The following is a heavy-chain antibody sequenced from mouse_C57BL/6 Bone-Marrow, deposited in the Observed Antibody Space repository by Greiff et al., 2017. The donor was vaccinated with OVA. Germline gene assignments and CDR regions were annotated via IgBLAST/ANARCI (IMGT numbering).Heavy chain of an antibody. CDR2: IWRGGST. CDR3: AKLGSRDAMDY. Sequence: VQRVESGPGLVQPSQSLSITCTVSGFSLTSYGVHWVRQSPGKGLEWLGVIWRGGSTDYNAAFMSRLSITKDNSTSQGFLKMNSLQADDTAIYYCAKLGSRDAMDYWGQGTSVTVSS. CDR1: GFSLTSYG. D-gene: IGHD1-1*01. J-gene: IGHJ4*01. V-gene: IGHV2-5*01.